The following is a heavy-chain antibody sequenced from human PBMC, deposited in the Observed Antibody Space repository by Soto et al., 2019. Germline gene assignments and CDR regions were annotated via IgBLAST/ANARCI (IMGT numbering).Heavy chain of an antibody. V-gene: IGHV3-30*18. J-gene: IGHJ4*02. CDR3: AKEVLVLWLGELSYFDY. D-gene: IGHD3-10*01. CDR1: GFTFSSYG. Sequence: PGGSLILSCAASGFTFSSYGMHWVRQAPGKGLEWMAVISYDGSNKYYADSVKGRFTISRDNSKNTLYLQMNSLRAEDTAVYYCAKEVLVLWLGELSYFDYWGQGTLVTVSS. CDR2: ISYDGSNK.